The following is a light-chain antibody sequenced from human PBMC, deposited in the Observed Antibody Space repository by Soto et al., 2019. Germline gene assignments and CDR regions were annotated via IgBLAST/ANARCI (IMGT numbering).Light chain of an antibody. CDR1: NADIGNFNL. CDR2: EVT. Sequence: QSVLTQPASVSGSPGQSITISCTGTNADIGNFNLVSWYQQHPGKAPKIIIYEVTERASGVSNRFSGSKSGHAAALTISRLEAEDEADYYCCSYAGRSNWVFGGGTKVTVL. J-gene: IGLJ3*02. V-gene: IGLV2-23*02. CDR3: CSYAGRSNWV.